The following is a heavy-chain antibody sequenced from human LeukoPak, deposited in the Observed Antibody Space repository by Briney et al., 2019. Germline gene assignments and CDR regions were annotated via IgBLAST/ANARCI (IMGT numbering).Heavy chain of an antibody. CDR2: IYYSGST. CDR1: GGSISSYY. J-gene: IGHJ4*02. D-gene: IGHD2-21*01. CDR3: ARALHGENGVFDY. V-gene: IGHV4-59*01. Sequence: SETLSLTCTVSGGSISSYYWSWIRQPPGKGLEWIGYIYYSGSTNYNPSLKSRVTISVDTSKNQFSLKLSSVTAADTAVYYCARALHGENGVFDYWGQGTLVTVSS.